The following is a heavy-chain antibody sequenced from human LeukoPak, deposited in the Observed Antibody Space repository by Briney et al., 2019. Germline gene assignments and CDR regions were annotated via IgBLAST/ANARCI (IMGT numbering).Heavy chain of an antibody. CDR2: IRYDGSNK. Sequence: GGSLRLSCAASGLTFSSYGMHWVRQAPGKGLEWVAYIRYDGSNKYYADSVKGRFTISRDNSKNTLYVQVNSLRAEDTAVYYCARGGKRAVAGTRSPQYFQHWGQGTLVTVSS. D-gene: IGHD6-19*01. J-gene: IGHJ1*01. CDR1: GLTFSSYG. CDR3: ARGGKRAVAGTRSPQYFQH. V-gene: IGHV3-30*02.